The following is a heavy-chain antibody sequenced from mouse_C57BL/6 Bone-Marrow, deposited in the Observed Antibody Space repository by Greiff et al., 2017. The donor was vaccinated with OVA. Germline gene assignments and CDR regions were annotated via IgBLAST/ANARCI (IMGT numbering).Heavy chain of an antibody. J-gene: IGHJ4*01. V-gene: IGHV7-3*01. Sequence: EVKLMESGGVLVQPGGSLSLSCAASGFTFTDYYMSWVRQPPGKALEWLGFIRNKANGYTTEYSASVKGRFTISRDNSQSILYLQMNALRAEDSATYYGASPSSSEDWYAMDYWGQGTSVTVSS. CDR3: ASPSSSEDWYAMDY. CDR2: IRNKANGYTT. D-gene: IGHD1-1*01. CDR1: GFTFTDYY.